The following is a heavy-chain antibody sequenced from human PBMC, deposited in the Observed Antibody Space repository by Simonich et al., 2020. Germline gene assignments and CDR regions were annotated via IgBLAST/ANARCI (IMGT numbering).Heavy chain of an antibody. J-gene: IGHJ3*02. V-gene: IGHV2-5*02. CDR2: IYWDDDK. CDR1: GFSLSTSGVG. CDR3: AHKLSGWFGERDAFDI. D-gene: IGHD3-10*01. Sequence: QLTLKESGPTLVKPTQTLTLTCTFSGFSLSTSGVGVGWIRQPPGKALGWHALIYWDDDKRYSPYLKSRLTITKDTSKNQLVLTMTNMDPVDTATYYCAHKLSGWFGERDAFDIWGQGTMVTVSS.